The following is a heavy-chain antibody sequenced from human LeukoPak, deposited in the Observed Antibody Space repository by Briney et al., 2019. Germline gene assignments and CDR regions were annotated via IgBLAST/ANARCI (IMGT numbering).Heavy chain of an antibody. CDR2: IIPILGIA. V-gene: IGHV1-69*04. Sequence: VASVKVSCKASGGTFSSYAISWVRQAPGQGLEWMGRIIPILGIANYAQKFQGRVTITADKSTSTAYMELSRLRSDDTAVYYCARDPGLYGSYYFDYWGQGTLVTVSS. D-gene: IGHD3-10*01. CDR3: ARDPGLYGSYYFDY. CDR1: GGTFSSYA. J-gene: IGHJ4*02.